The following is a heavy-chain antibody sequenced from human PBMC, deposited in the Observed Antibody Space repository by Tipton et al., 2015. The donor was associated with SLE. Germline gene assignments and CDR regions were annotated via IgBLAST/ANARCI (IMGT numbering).Heavy chain of an antibody. CDR3: ARTHYYDHTGYSLLDY. CDR1: GVSISSFGFY. CDR2: LHYSGTT. V-gene: IGHV4-39*07. J-gene: IGHJ4*02. Sequence: TLSLTCTVSGVSISSFGFYWGWIRQPPGRGLEWIGSLHYSGTTDYNPSLKSRVTISVDTSKNQFSLKLSSVTAADTAVYYCARTHYYDHTGYSLLDYWGQGTLVTVSS. D-gene: IGHD3-22*01.